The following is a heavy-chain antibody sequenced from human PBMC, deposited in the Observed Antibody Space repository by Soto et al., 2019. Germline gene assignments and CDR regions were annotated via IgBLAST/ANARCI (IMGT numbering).Heavy chain of an antibody. D-gene: IGHD3-16*01. CDR3: AREGVASATHPWGDAFDI. CDR1: GYTFTNYV. J-gene: IGHJ3*02. CDR2: VGIGSTKT. V-gene: IGHV1-3*04. Sequence: QVQLVQSGAEVKKPGASVKVSCKASGYTFTNYVIHWVRQAPGQSLEWMGWVGIGSTKTDYSQKFLGRVTFRRDTSANTAHMELSGLKTEDTAVYYCAREGVASATHPWGDAFDIWGQGTRVTVSS.